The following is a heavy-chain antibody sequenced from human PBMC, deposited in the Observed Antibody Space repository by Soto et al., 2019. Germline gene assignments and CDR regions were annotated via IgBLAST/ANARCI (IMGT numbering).Heavy chain of an antibody. CDR3: AKDIFPSIAAAGVCLDY. Sequence: PGGSLRLSCAASGFTFDDYAMHWVRQAPGKGLEWVSLISWDGGSTYYADSVKGRFTISRDNSKNSLYLQMNSLRAEDTALYYCAKDIFPSIAAAGVCLDYWGQGTLVTVSS. J-gene: IGHJ4*02. V-gene: IGHV3-43D*04. CDR1: GFTFDDYA. D-gene: IGHD6-13*01. CDR2: ISWDGGST.